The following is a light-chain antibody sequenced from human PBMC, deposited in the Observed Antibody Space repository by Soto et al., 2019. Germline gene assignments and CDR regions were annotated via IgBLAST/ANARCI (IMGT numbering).Light chain of an antibody. J-gene: IGLJ2*01. CDR1: SSNIGSNY. CDR3: AAWEV. Sequence: QSVLTQPPSASGTPGQRVTISCSGSSSNIGSNYVYWYQQLPGTAPKLLIYRNNQRPSGVPDRFSGSKSGTSASLAISGLRSEDEADYYCAAWEVFGGGTKLTVL. CDR2: RNN. V-gene: IGLV1-47*01.